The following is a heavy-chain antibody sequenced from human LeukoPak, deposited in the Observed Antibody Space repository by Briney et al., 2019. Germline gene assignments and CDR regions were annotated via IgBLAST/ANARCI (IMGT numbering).Heavy chain of an antibody. V-gene: IGHV4-38-2*01. CDR3: ARMGVSYYYDSSTYYPIAFDV. CDR2: IFHSGSL. D-gene: IGHD3-22*01. Sequence: PSETLSLTCSVSGYSINGGYYWGWVRQSPAKGPEWIGTIFHSGSLFYNPSFKSRVTLSIDTSRDQFSLRLTSVTAADTAIYYCARMGVSYYYDSSTYYPIAFDVWGQGTKVTVSS. CDR1: GYSINGGYY. J-gene: IGHJ3*01.